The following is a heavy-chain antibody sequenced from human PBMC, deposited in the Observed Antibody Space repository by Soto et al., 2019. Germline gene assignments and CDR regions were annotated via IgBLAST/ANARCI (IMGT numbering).Heavy chain of an antibody. Sequence: GGSLRLSCAASGFTFSSYALHWVRQAPGKGLEWVGSISYDGSSEYYADSFKGRFIVSRDNSKNTVYLEMDSLRPEDSAVFYCAREYSYDSGGYYYYGMDIWGPGTTVTVSS. J-gene: IGHJ6*02. D-gene: IGHD3-22*01. CDR3: AREYSYDSGGYYYYGMDI. CDR2: ISYDGSSE. CDR1: GFTFSSYA. V-gene: IGHV3-30-3*01.